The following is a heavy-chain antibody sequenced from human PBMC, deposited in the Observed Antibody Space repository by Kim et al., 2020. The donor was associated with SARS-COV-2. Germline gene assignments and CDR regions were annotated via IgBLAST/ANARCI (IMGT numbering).Heavy chain of an antibody. CDR3: ARHPLFYYDSSGYRSRPEGYFDY. CDR2: IYYSGST. CDR1: GGSISSSSYY. Sequence: SETLSLTCTVSGGSISSSSYYWGWIRQPPGKGLEWIGSIYYSGSTYYNPSLKSRVTISVDTSKNQFSLKLSSVTAADTAVYYCARHPLFYYDSSGYRSRPEGYFDYWGQGTLVTVSS. J-gene: IGHJ4*02. D-gene: IGHD3-22*01. V-gene: IGHV4-39*01.